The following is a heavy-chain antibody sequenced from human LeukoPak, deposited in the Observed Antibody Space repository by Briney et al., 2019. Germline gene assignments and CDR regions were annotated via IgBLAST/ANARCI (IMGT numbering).Heavy chain of an antibody. Sequence: ASVKVSCKASGYTFTSYYMHWVRQAPGQGLEWMGIINPSGGSTSYAQKFQGRVTMTRGMSTSTVYMELSSLRSEDTAVYYCARGRMTYLFDPWGQGTLVTVSS. J-gene: IGHJ5*02. CDR3: ARGRMTYLFDP. V-gene: IGHV1-46*01. CDR1: GYTFTSYY. CDR2: INPSGGST. D-gene: IGHD1-14*01.